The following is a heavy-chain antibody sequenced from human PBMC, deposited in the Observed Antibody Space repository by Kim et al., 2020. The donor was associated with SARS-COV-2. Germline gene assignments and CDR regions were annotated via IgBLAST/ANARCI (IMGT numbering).Heavy chain of an antibody. CDR3: AKGREFHYYGLGSAFD. J-gene: IGHJ4*01. Sequence: GGSLRLSCTASGLTFGNYAMIWVRQAPGKGLEWVSIISNTGRATDYPDSVKGRFIISRDNSKNTLYLQMNNLRADDTAMYYCAKGREFHYYGLGSAFD. CDR1: GLTFGNYA. CDR2: ISNTGRAT. V-gene: IGHV3-23*01. D-gene: IGHD3-10*01.